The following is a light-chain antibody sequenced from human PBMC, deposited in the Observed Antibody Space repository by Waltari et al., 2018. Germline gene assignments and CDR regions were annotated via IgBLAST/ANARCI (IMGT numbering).Light chain of an antibody. V-gene: IGKV4-1*01. CDR3: LQYYSIPQT. J-gene: IGKJ1*01. Sequence: DIVMTQSPDSLAVPLGERVTFNCRSSQSLLHSAVNKSCLAWFQQKSGQSPKLLIYWASAREYWVPDRFIGGGSGTDFTLTISRLQPEDVAIYYCLQYYSIPQTFGQGTKVEI. CDR1: QSLLHSAVNKSC. CDR2: WAS.